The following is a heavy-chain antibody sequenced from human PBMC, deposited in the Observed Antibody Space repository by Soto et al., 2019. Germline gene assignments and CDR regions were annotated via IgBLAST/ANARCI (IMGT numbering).Heavy chain of an antibody. CDR3: ARGDEYGGNSDAFDI. Sequence: QVQLVQSGAEVKKPGSSVKVSCKASGGTFSTSSINWLRQAPGQRPEWMGNILPIFGTADYAQKFQDRVTITADKCTDTAYREVRSLISEDTSVYYCARGDEYGGNSDAFDIWGQGTVVTVSS. CDR1: GGTFSTSS. CDR2: ILPIFGTA. J-gene: IGHJ3*02. D-gene: IGHD2-15*01. V-gene: IGHV1-69*14.